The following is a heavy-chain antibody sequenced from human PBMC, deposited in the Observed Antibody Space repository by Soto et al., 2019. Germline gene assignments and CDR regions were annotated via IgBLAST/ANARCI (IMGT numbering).Heavy chain of an antibody. V-gene: IGHV5-10-1*01. CDR1: GYSLTRYW. D-gene: IGHD3-16*01. CDR3: SAFGCRGRKYLYGIWI. Sequence: PGESLKIPCKGSGYSLTRYWISWVRPMPGKGLEWMGRINPSDSYTNYSPSLQGHVTISADKSITTASLQRSSLKASHTALYYCSAFGCRGRKYLYGIWIWGQGTT. J-gene: IGHJ6*02. CDR2: INPSDSYT.